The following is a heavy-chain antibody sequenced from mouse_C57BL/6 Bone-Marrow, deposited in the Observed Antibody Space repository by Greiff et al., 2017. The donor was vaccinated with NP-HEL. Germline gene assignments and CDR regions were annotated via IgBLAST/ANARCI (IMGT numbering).Heavy chain of an antibody. Sequence: VKLQQPGAELVKPGASVKMSCKASGYTFTSYWITWVKQRPGQGLEWIGDIYPGSGSTNYNEKFKSKATLTVDTSSSTAYMQLSSLTSEDSAVYYCARENYYGGPLYYYAMDYWGQGTSVTVSS. CDR2: IYPGSGST. D-gene: IGHD1-1*01. CDR3: ARENYYGGPLYYYAMDY. V-gene: IGHV1-55*01. CDR1: GYTFTSYW. J-gene: IGHJ4*01.